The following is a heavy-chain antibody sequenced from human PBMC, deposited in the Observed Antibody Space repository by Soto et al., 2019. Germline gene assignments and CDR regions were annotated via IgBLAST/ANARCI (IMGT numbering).Heavy chain of an antibody. Sequence: PGESLKISCKGSGYSFTSYWIGWVRQMPGKGLEWMGIIYPGDSDTRYSPSFQGQVTISADKSISTAYLQWSSLKASDTAMYYCARQDVGSWYKDYYYYYGMDVWGQGTTVTVSS. CDR1: GYSFTSYW. CDR2: IYPGDSDT. CDR3: ARQDVGSWYKDYYYYYGMDV. D-gene: IGHD6-13*01. J-gene: IGHJ6*02. V-gene: IGHV5-51*01.